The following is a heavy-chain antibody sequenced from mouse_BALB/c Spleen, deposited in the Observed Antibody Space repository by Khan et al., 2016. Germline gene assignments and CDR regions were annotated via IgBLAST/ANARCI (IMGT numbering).Heavy chain of an antibody. Sequence: EVELVASGGGLVKPGGSLKLSCAASGFTFSSYAMSWVRQSPEKRLEWVAEISSCGSYTYYPDTVTGRFTISRDNATNTLYLEMSSLRSEDTAMYYCARVNYYGSSWYFDVGGAGTTVTVSS. J-gene: IGHJ1*01. CDR2: ISSCGSYT. CDR1: GFTFSSYA. D-gene: IGHD1-1*01. V-gene: IGHV5-9-4*01. CDR3: ARVNYYGSSWYFDV.